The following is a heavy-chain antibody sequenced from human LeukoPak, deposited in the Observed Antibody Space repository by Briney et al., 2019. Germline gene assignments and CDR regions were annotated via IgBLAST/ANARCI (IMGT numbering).Heavy chain of an antibody. Sequence: PSETLSLTCTVSGGSISSYYWSWIRQPPGKGLEWIGYIYNSGSTNYNPSLKSRVTISVDTSKNQFSLKLSSVTAADTAVYYCACLTTADAFDIWGQGTMVTVSS. J-gene: IGHJ3*02. CDR2: IYNSGST. CDR3: ACLTTADAFDI. CDR1: GGSISSYY. D-gene: IGHD3-22*01. V-gene: IGHV4-59*01.